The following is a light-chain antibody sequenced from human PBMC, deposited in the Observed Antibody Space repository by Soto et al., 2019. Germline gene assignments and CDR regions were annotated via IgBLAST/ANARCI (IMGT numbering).Light chain of an antibody. CDR2: AAS. J-gene: IGKJ1*01. V-gene: IGKV1-39*01. CDR3: QQSYGTPPWT. Sequence: DIQMTQSPSSLSASVGDRVTITCRASQSITSYLNWYQQKPGQAPKLLIYAASSLQSGVPSRFSGTGSGTDFTLTINSLQPEDFATYYCQQSYGTPPWTFGQGTKVEIK. CDR1: QSITSY.